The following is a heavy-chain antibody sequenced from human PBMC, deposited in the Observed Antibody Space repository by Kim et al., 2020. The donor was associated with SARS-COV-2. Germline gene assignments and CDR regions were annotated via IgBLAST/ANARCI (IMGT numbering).Heavy chain of an antibody. V-gene: IGHV3-21*01. Sequence: SVKGRFHISRDNAKTSLYLQMNSLRAEDTAVYYCARDSITGTTYYYGMDVWGQGTTVTVSS. CDR3: ARDSITGTTYYYGMDV. D-gene: IGHD1-20*01. J-gene: IGHJ6*02.